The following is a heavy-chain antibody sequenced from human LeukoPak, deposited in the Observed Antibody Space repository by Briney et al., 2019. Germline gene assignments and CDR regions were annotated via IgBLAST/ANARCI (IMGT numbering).Heavy chain of an antibody. CDR1: GFTFSSYW. D-gene: IGHD1-26*01. CDR2: ITTDGSST. J-gene: IGHJ4*02. Sequence: PGGSLRLSCAASGFTFSSYWMHWVRHAPGKGLVWVSHITTDGSSTTYADSVKGRFTISRDNAKNTLYLQMNSLRAEDTAVYYCARDDGSYYVWGQGALVTASS. V-gene: IGHV3-74*01. CDR3: ARDDGSYYV.